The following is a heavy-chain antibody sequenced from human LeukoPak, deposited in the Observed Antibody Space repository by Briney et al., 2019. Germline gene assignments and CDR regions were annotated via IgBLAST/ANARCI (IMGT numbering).Heavy chain of an antibody. J-gene: IGHJ4*02. V-gene: IGHV4-39*07. CDR3: ARDTGPLRN. CDR2: IYHSGST. CDR1: GGSISSSSYY. D-gene: IGHD2-8*02. Sequence: SETLSLTCTVSGGSISSSSYYWGWIRQPPGKGLEWIGEIYHSGSTNYNPSLKSRVTISVDKSKNQFSLKLSSVTAADTAVYYCARDTGPLRNWGQGTLVTVSS.